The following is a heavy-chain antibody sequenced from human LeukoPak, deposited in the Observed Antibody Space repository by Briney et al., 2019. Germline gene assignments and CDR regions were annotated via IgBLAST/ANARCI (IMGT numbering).Heavy chain of an antibody. CDR1: GGSISGYY. CDR2: IYYSGST. D-gene: IGHD4-17*01. CDR3: ASAPVTNYYYYYYMDV. Sequence: ASETLSLTCTVSGGSISGYYWSWIRQPPGKGLEWIGYIYYSGSTNYNPSLKSRVTISVDTSKNQFSLKLSSVTAADTAVYYCASAPVTNYYYYYYMDVWGKGTTVTVSS. V-gene: IGHV4-59*01. J-gene: IGHJ6*03.